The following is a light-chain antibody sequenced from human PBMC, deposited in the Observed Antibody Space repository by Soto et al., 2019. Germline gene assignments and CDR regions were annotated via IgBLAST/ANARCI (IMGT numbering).Light chain of an antibody. CDR2: GAT. Sequence: EIVMTQSPATLSVSPGERATLSCRASQSVNIYLAWYQQKPGQAPRLLIFGATYRATGIPARFSGSGSGTEFNLTISSLQSEDFATYYCQQYDSILGTFGPGTKVEIK. CDR1: QSVNIY. V-gene: IGKV3D-15*01. CDR3: QQYDSILGT. J-gene: IGKJ1*01.